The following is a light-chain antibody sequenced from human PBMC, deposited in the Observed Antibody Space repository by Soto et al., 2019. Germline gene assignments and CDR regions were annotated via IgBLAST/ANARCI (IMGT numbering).Light chain of an antibody. J-gene: IGKJ1*01. CDR2: GAS. CDR3: QQYNNWPRT. V-gene: IGKV3-15*01. Sequence: EIVTTQSPATLSVSPGERATLSCRASQTVNSNLAWYQHKPGQAPRLLIYGASTRATGIPARFSASGSGTDFTLTISSLQSEDFAVYYCQQYNNWPRTFGQGTKVEIK. CDR1: QTVNSN.